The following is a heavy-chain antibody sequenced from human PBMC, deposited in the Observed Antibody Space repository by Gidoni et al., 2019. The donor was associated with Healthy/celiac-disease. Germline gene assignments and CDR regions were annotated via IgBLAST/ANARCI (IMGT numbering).Heavy chain of an antibody. D-gene: IGHD6-6*01. CDR3: ASYLLGKPLPKRLEYRRY. Sequence: SSYGMHWVRQAPGKGLEGVEGIWYDGSNKYYADSVKGRFTISRANSKNTLYLQMNILRAEDTAVYYLASYLLGKPLPKRLEYRRYWGQGTLVTVSS. CDR2: IWYDGSNK. CDR1: SSYG. J-gene: IGHJ4*02. V-gene: IGHV3-33*01.